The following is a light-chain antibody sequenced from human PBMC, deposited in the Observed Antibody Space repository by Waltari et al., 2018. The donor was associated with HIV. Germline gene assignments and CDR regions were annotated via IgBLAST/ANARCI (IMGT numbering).Light chain of an antibody. J-gene: IGLJ1*01. Sequence: QSALTQPRSVSGSPGQSVTIPCTGTSSDVGGYNYVSWYQQHPGKAPKLMIYDVSKRPSGVPDRFSGSKSGNTASLTISGLQAEDEADYYCCSYVGSGYVFGTGTKVTVL. V-gene: IGLV2-11*01. CDR2: DVS. CDR3: CSYVGSGYV. CDR1: SSDVGGYNY.